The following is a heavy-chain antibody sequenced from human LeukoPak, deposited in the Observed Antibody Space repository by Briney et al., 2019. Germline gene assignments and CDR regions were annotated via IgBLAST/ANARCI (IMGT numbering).Heavy chain of an antibody. J-gene: IGHJ5*02. CDR1: GDSVSSNSAA. CDR2: TYYRSKWFN. CDR3: GRALPAAGNPWFDT. D-gene: IGHD6-13*01. Sequence: SQTLSLTCDISGDSVSSNSAAWNWIRQSPSRGLEWLGRTYYRSKWFNDYAVSVKGLITINADTSKNQFSLQLNSVTPEDTAVYYCGRALPAAGNPWFDTWGQGTLVTVSS. V-gene: IGHV6-1*01.